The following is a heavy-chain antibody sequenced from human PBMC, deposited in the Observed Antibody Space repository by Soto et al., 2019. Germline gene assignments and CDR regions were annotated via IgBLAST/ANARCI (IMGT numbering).Heavy chain of an antibody. D-gene: IGHD4-4*01. J-gene: IGHJ4*02. CDR3: ARHLHSDSVHITPVSPDY. CDR1: GYTFTSYG. V-gene: IGHV1-18*01. CDR2: ISAYNGNT. Sequence: ASVKVSCKASGYTFTSYGISWVRQAPGQGLEWMGWISAYNGNTNYAQKLQGQVTISADKSISTAFLQWSSLKAADSAMYYCARHLHSDSVHITPVSPDYWGQGTLVTVSS.